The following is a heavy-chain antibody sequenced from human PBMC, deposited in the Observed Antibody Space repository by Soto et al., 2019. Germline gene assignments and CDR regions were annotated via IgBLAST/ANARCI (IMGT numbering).Heavy chain of an antibody. V-gene: IGHV2-5*02. CDR2: IYWDDDE. D-gene: IGHD5-18*01. J-gene: IGHJ4*01. CDR1: GFSLTTRGVG. Sequence: QITLKESGPTLVKPTQTLTLTCTFSGFSLTTRGVGVGWIRQPPGKALEWLALIYWDDDEGYSPSLKSRLTITEDTSKNLGVLTMTNIDPVDTAPYYCATRPRGYSDHFDYWGHGTLVTVSS. CDR3: ATRPRGYSDHFDY.